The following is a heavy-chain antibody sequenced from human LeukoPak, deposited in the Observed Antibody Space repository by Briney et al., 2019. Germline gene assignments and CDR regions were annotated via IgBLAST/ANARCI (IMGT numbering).Heavy chain of an antibody. CDR1: GFTFGSYG. CDR3: AIMHGYYDGSGYWVQ. Sequence: GGSLRLSCAASGFTFGSYGMSWARQVPGKGLEWVSFITPNADRTSYADSVEGRFTISRDNPRNTLYMQMNSLRDEDTALYYCAIMHGYYDGSGYWVQWGQGTLVTVSS. J-gene: IGHJ1*01. D-gene: IGHD3-22*01. CDR2: ITPNADRT. V-gene: IGHV3-23*01.